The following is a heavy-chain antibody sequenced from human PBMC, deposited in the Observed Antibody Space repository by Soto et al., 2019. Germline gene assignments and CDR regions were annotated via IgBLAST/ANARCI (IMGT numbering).Heavy chain of an antibody. CDR3: ATDILDY. V-gene: IGHV3-7*05. CDR1: GFTLSNYR. CDR2: INQHGTEK. Sequence: GSLRLSCVASGFTLSNYRMTWARQAPGKGLEWVANINQHGTEKFYVDSVEGRLSISRDNAYHSVYLQMNSLRAEDTAIYYCATDILDYWGQGTSVTVSS. J-gene: IGHJ4*02.